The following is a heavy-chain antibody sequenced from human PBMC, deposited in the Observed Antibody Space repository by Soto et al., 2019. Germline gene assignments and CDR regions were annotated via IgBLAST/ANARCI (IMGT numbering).Heavy chain of an antibody. V-gene: IGHV3-30*18. CDR1: GFTSSSYG. CDR2: ISYDGSNK. D-gene: IGHD3-9*01. J-gene: IGHJ6*02. CDR3: AKEGGVLRYFDWPLVDGMDV. Sequence: SGGSLRLSCAASGFTSSSYGMHWVRQAPGKGLEWVAVISYDGSNKYYADSVKGRFTISRDNSKNTLYLQMNSLRAEDTAVYYCAKEGGVLRYFDWPLVDGMDVWGQGTTVTVSS.